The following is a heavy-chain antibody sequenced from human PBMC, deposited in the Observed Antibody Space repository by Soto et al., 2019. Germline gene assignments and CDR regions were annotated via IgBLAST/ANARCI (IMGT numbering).Heavy chain of an antibody. CDR1: GFTFSSYA. J-gene: IGHJ4*02. CDR3: AKVHPRITIFGGFDY. D-gene: IGHD3-3*01. Sequence: GGSLRLSCAASGFTFSSYAMSWVRQAPGKGLEWVSAISGSGDSTYYADSVKGRFTISRDNSKNTLYLQMNSLRAEDTAVYYCAKVHPRITIFGGFDYWGQGTLVTVSS. V-gene: IGHV3-23*01. CDR2: ISGSGDST.